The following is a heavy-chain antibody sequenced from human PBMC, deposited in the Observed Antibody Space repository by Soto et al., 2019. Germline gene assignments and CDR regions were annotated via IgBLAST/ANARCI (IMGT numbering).Heavy chain of an antibody. V-gene: IGHV3-7*03. CDR1: GVNFDKYY. CDR2: INPDGTKR. Sequence: GSMELSCAASGVNFDKYYMTWVRQAPGTGLEWVASINPDGTKRFYVDSVQGRFTISRDDAKNSVFLQMISLRAEDTAVYYCARWESSGWYLGIWGQGTLVNLSS. J-gene: IGHJ4*02. CDR3: ARWESSGWYLGI. D-gene: IGHD6-19*01.